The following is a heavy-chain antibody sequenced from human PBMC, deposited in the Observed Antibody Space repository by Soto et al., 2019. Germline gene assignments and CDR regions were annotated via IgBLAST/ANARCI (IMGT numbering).Heavy chain of an antibody. V-gene: IGHV1-18*04. CDR3: ARVTTSLIVVVIKGFDY. CDR1: GYTFTSYG. D-gene: IGHD3-22*01. Sequence: ASVKVSCKTSGYTFTSYGISWVRQAPGQGLEWMGWISGYNGNTNYAQAFQGRVTMTTDTSTSTAYTELRSLRSDDTAVYYCARVTTSLIVVVIKGFDYWGQGTPVTVSS. J-gene: IGHJ4*02. CDR2: ISGYNGNT.